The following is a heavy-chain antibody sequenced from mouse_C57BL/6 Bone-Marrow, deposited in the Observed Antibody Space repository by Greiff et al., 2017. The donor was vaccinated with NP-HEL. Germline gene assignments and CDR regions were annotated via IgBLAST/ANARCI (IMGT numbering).Heavy chain of an antibody. CDR2: ISSGGSYT. J-gene: IGHJ4*01. CDR3: ARHGILSLYAMDY. V-gene: IGHV5-6*01. D-gene: IGHD4-1*01. Sequence: EVQLVESGGDLVKPGGSLKLSCAASGFTFSSYGMSWVRQTPDKRLEWVATISSGGSYTYYPDSVKGRFTISRDNAKNTLYLQMSSLKSEDTAMYYCARHGILSLYAMDYWGQGTSVTVSS. CDR1: GFTFSSYG.